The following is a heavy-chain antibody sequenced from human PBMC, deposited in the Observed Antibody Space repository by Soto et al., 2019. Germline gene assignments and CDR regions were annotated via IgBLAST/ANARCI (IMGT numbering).Heavy chain of an antibody. V-gene: IGHV3-15*01. D-gene: IGHD2-15*01. CDR1: GFTFSNAW. CDR3: TTDRDSKRVRPYYYSGTDV. Sequence: GGSLRLSCAASGFTFSNAWMSWVRQAPGKGLEWVGCIKSKTDGGTTDYAAPMKGRYTISRDDTKNTLYLQMNSLKTEDTAVYYCTTDRDSKRVRPYYYSGTDVWGQGTTVTDS. CDR2: IKSKTDGGTT. J-gene: IGHJ6*02.